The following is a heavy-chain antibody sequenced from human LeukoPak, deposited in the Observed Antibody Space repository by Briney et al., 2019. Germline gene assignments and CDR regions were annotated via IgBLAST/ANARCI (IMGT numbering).Heavy chain of an antibody. CDR1: GGSISSYY. V-gene: IGHV4-4*07. D-gene: IGHD2-2*01. CDR3: ARERVVPAASYYYYYYMDV. CDR2: IYSSGST. J-gene: IGHJ6*03. Sequence: PSETLSLTCTVSGGSISSYYWSWIRQPAGKGLEWIGRIYSSGSTNYNPSFKSRVTMSVGTSKNHFSLKLSSVTAADTAVYYCARERVVPAASYYYYYYMDVWGKGTTVTVSS.